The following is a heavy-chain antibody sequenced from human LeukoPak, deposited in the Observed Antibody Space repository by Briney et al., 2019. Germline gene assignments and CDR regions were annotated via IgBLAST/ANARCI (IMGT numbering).Heavy chain of an antibody. Sequence: SETLSLTRTVSGGSINNYYWSWIRQPAGKGLEWIGRIYTRGSTNYNPSLKSRVTMSVDTSKNQFSLKLSSVTAADTAVYYCARGRYCSADICSGGDALDIWGQGTIVSVSS. V-gene: IGHV4-4*07. CDR1: GGSINNYY. D-gene: IGHD2-15*01. CDR3: ARGRYCSADICSGGDALDI. CDR2: IYTRGST. J-gene: IGHJ3*02.